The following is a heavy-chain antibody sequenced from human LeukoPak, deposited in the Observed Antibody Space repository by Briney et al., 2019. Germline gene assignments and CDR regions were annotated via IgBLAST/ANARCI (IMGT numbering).Heavy chain of an antibody. CDR2: ILYSGST. CDR1: GGSISSSTYS. V-gene: IGHV4-39*01. J-gene: IGHJ4*02. Sequence: SETLSLTCTVSGGSISSSTYSWGWIRQPPGKGLEWIGDILYSGSTYYNPSLKSRVTISVDTSKYQFLLKLSSVTAADTAIYYCARLDDAFDYWGQGTLVTVSS. D-gene: IGHD3-3*01. CDR3: ARLDDAFDY.